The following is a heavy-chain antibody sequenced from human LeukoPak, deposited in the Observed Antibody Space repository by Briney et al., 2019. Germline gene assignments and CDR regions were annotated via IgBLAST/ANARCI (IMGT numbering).Heavy chain of an antibody. CDR2: IIPIFGTA. V-gene: IGHV1-69*05. J-gene: IGHJ6*03. Sequence: ASVKVSCKASGGTFSSYAISWVRQAPGQGLEWMGGIIPIFGTANYAQKFQGRVTITTDESTSTAYMELSSPRSEDTAVYYCARGYSGYDYGRGYYYNMDVWGKGTTVTVSS. CDR3: ARGYSGYDYGRGYYYNMDV. D-gene: IGHD5-12*01. CDR1: GGTFSSYA.